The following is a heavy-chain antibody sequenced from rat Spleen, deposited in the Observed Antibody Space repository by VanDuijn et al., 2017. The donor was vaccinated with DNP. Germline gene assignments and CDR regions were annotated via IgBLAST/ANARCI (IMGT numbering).Heavy chain of an antibody. Sequence: QVQLRESGPGLVQPSQTLSLTCTVSGFSLTNYGISWVRQPPGKGLEWIAAISSGGSTYYNSPLKSRLSVSRDTSKSQVFLKMNSLQPEDTAIYFCTRDGHYDGSYYYWYFDFWGPGTMVTVSS. CDR1: GFSLTNYG. J-gene: IGHJ1*01. CDR3: TRDGHYDGSYYYWYFDF. D-gene: IGHD1-12*02. V-gene: IGHV2S12*01. CDR2: ISSGGST.